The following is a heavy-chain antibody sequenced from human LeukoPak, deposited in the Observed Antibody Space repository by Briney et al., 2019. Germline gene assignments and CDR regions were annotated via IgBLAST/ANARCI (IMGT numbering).Heavy chain of an antibody. D-gene: IGHD6-19*01. Sequence: PGGSLRLSCAASGFTFDDYAMHWVRQAPGKGLEWVSGGRGDSGSIGYADSVKGRFTISRDNAKNSLYLQMNSLRAEDTALYDCAKARRQWLASDAFDIWGQGTMVTVSS. CDR3: AKARRQWLASDAFDI. V-gene: IGHV3-9*01. CDR2: GRGDSGSI. J-gene: IGHJ3*02. CDR1: GFTFDDYA.